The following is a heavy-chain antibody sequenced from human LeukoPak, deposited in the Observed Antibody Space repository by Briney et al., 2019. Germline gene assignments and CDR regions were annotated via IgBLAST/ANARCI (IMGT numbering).Heavy chain of an antibody. CDR3: ARDIPPPPYYYDSSGYYDY. Sequence: ASVKVSCKASGYTFTSYGISWVRQAPGRGLEWMGWSSAYNGNTNYAQKLQGRVTMTTDTSTSTAYMELRSLRSDDTAVYYCARDIPPPPYYYDSSGYYDYWGQGTLVTVSS. J-gene: IGHJ4*02. CDR1: GYTFTSYG. CDR2: SSAYNGNT. V-gene: IGHV1-18*01. D-gene: IGHD3-22*01.